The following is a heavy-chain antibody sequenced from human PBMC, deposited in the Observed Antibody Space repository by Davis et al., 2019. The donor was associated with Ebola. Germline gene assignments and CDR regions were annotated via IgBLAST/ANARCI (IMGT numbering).Heavy chain of an antibody. V-gene: IGHV3-7*01. J-gene: IGHJ1*01. CDR1: GFTFSSYW. CDR2: IKQDGSEK. CDR3: ARDSSWVCGSDCPSPAAEYFQH. D-gene: IGHD2-21*01. Sequence: GGSLRLSCAASGFTFSSYWMSWVRQAPGKGLEWVANIKQDGSEKYYVDSVKGRFTISRDNAKNSLYLQMNSLRAEDTAVYYCARDSSWVCGSDCPSPAAEYFQHWGQGTLVTVSS.